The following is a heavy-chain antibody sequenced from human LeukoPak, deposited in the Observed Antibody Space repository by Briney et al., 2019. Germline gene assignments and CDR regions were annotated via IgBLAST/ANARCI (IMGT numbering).Heavy chain of an antibody. CDR2: IYSGGST. CDR3: ARDKISYGWTIGAFDI. Sequence: GGSLRLSCAASGFTVSSNYMSWVRQAPGKGLERVSVIYSGGSTYYADSVKGRFTISRDNSKNTLYLQMNSLRAEDTAVYYCARDKISYGWTIGAFDIWGQGTVVTVSS. D-gene: IGHD5-18*01. CDR1: GFTVSSNY. V-gene: IGHV3-66*01. J-gene: IGHJ3*02.